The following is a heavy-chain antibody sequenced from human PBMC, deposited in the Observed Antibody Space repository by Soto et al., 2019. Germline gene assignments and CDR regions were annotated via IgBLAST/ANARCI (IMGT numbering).Heavy chain of an antibody. CDR1: GGTFSSYA. J-gene: IGHJ4*02. CDR2: IIPIFGTA. D-gene: IGHD6-13*01. CDR3: ARAEGAARPFDY. Sequence: QVQLVQSGAEVKKPGSSVKVSCKASGGTFSSYAISWVRQAPGQGLEWMGGIIPIFGTANYAQTFQGRVTSTADESTSTAYMELSSLRSEATAVYYCARAEGAARPFDYWGQGTLVTVSS. V-gene: IGHV1-69*12.